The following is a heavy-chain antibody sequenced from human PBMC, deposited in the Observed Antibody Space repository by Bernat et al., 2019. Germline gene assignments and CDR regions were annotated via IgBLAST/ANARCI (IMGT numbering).Heavy chain of an antibody. D-gene: IGHD3-22*01. V-gene: IGHV3-48*01. Sequence: EVQLVESGGGLVQPGGSLRLSCAASGFTFSTYSMIWVRQAPGKGLECVSSIDSSSNSIHYADSVKGRFTVSRDNARDSLYLQMSRLRGEDTAVYFCARVDHDSAGYNLAGVYWGQGTLVTVAS. CDR2: IDSSSNSI. CDR1: GFTFSTYS. CDR3: ARVDHDSAGYNLAGVY. J-gene: IGHJ4*02.